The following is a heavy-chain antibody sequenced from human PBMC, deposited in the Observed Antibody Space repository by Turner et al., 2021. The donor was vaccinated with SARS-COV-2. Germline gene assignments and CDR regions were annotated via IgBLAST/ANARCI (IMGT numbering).Heavy chain of an antibody. CDR1: GDSVSSGY. J-gene: IGHJ4*02. CDR2: VYNSGST. CDR3: ARDQPSDF. Sequence: QVQLHESGPGLVKPSETLSLICTVSGDSVSSGYWTWIRQTPGKGLEWIGYVYNSGSTNYNPSLKSRVTISVDTSKNQFSLKLNSVTPADTAVYYCARDQPSDFWSQGTLVTVSS. V-gene: IGHV4-59*02.